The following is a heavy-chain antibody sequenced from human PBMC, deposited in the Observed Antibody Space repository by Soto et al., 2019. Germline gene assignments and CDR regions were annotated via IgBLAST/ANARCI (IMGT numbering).Heavy chain of an antibody. CDR1: GDSISTVDYF. Sequence: TLSLTCSVSGDSISTVDYFWAWIRQPPGQALEYIGYIYKSTTTYYNPSFESRVAISLDTSKSQFSLTVTSVTAADTAVYFCARGRYCLTGRCFPNWFDSWGQGTLVTVSS. J-gene: IGHJ5*01. CDR3: ARGRYCLTGRCFPNWFDS. D-gene: IGHD2-15*01. V-gene: IGHV4-30-4*01. CDR2: IYKSTTT.